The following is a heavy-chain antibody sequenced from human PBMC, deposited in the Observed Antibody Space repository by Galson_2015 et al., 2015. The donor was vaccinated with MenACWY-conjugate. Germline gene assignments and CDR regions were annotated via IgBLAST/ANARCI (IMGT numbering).Heavy chain of an antibody. D-gene: IGHD1-26*01. CDR1: GFTFSTYW. J-gene: IGHJ4*02. CDR3: ARLGGSYRTSSHFDY. CDR2: INSDGRST. Sequence: SLRLSCAASGFTFSTYWMHWVRQAPGKGLVWVSRINSDGRSTSYADSVKGRFTISRDNAKNTLYLQMNSLRAEDTAVYYCARLGGSYRTSSHFDYWGRGALVTVSS. V-gene: IGHV3-74*01.